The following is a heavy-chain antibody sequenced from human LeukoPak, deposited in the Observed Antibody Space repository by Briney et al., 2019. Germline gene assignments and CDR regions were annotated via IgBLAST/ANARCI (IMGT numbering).Heavy chain of an antibody. CDR2: ISSSSYI. D-gene: IGHD3-22*01. J-gene: IGHJ6*02. CDR1: GFTFSSYS. V-gene: IGHV3-21*01. CDR3: AREPQYYYDSSGYPTSYGMDV. Sequence: GGSLRLSCAASGFTFSSYSMNWVRQAPGKGLEWVSSISSSSYIYYADSVKGRFTISRDNAKNSLYLQMNSLRAEDTAVYYCAREPQYYYDSSGYPTSYGMDVWGQGTTVTVSS.